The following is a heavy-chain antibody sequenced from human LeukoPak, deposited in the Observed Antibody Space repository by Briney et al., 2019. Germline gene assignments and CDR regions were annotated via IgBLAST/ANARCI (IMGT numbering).Heavy chain of an antibody. Sequence: PGGSLRLSCAASGFTFSSYGMHWVRQAPGKGLEWVAVIWYDGSNKYYADSVKGRFTISRDNSKNTLYLQMNSLRAEDTAVYYCARDRGYYGDYFAGMDVWGQGTTVTVSS. V-gene: IGHV3-33*01. D-gene: IGHD4-17*01. CDR1: GFTFSSYG. CDR3: ARDRGYYGDYFAGMDV. J-gene: IGHJ6*02. CDR2: IWYDGSNK.